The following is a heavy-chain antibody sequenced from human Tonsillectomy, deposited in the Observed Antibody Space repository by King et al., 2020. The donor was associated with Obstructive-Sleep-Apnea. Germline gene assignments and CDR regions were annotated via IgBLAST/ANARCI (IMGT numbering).Heavy chain of an antibody. CDR3: AGGGQGSSGFEAPPDY. J-gene: IGHJ4*02. Sequence: HVQLQESGPGLVKPSQILSLTCTVAGGFISGGAYYWTLIRQRPGKGLEWIGYIYYSGCIHYKPSLKSRAIISVGTSKNQFSLKLSAVTAADTAVYYCAGGGQGSSGFEAPPDYWGQGTPVTVSS. CDR1: GGFISGGAYY. D-gene: IGHD6-25*01. V-gene: IGHV4-31*03. CDR2: IYYSGCI.